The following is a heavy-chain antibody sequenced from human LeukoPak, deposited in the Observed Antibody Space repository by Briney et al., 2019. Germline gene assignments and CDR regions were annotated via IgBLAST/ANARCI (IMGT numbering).Heavy chain of an antibody. CDR1: GFTFSSYW. V-gene: IGHV3-23*01. CDR2: ISGSGGST. Sequence: GGSLRLSCAASGFTFSSYWMSWVRQAPGKGLEWVSAISGSGGSTYYADSVKGRFTISRDNSKNTLYLQMNSLRAEDTAVYYCAKDLRLVVETYGMDVWGQGTTVTVSS. J-gene: IGHJ6*02. CDR3: AKDLRLVVETYGMDV. D-gene: IGHD2-21*02.